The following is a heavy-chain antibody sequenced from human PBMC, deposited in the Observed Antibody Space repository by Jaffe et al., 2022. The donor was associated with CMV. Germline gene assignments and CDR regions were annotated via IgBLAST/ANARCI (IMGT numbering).Heavy chain of an antibody. CDR1: GYTFTSYA. Sequence: QVQLVQSGAEVKKPGASVKVSCKASGYTFTSYAMHWVRQAPGQRLEWMGWINAGNGNTKYSQKFQGRVTITRDTSASTAYMELSSLRSEDTAVYYCAREGQYYYDSSGSPNNWFDPWGQGTLVTVSS. J-gene: IGHJ5*02. CDR2: INAGNGNT. CDR3: AREGQYYYDSSGSPNNWFDP. V-gene: IGHV1-3*01. D-gene: IGHD3-22*01.